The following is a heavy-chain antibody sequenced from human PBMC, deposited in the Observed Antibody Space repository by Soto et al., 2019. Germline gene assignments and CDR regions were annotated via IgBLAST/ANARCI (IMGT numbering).Heavy chain of an antibody. Sequence: QVQLQESGTGLVKPSQTLSLTCTVSGGSISSGGYYWSWIRQHPGKGLEWNGYIYYSGSTYYNPYLKSRVTISVDTSKNQFSLKLRSVTAADTAVYYCARELGRSSAHFDYWGQGTLVTVSS. CDR3: ARELGRSSAHFDY. V-gene: IGHV4-31*03. J-gene: IGHJ4*02. CDR2: IYYSGST. D-gene: IGHD6-25*01. CDR1: GGSISSGGYY.